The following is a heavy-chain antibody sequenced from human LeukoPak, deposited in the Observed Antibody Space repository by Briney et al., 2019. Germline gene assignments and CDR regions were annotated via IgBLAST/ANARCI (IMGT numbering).Heavy chain of an antibody. CDR3: ARALYYRSGSYLVDY. V-gene: IGHV4-34*01. CDR1: GGSFSGYY. Sequence: SETLSLTCAVYGGSFSGYYWSWIRQPPGKGLEWIGEINHSGSTNYNPSLKSRVTISVDTSKNQFSLKLSSVTAADTAVYYCARALYYRSGSYLVDYWGQGTLVTVSS. J-gene: IGHJ4*02. D-gene: IGHD3-10*01. CDR2: INHSGST.